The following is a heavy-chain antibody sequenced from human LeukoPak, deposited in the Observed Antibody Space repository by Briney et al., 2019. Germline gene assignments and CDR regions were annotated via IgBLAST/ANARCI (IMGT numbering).Heavy chain of an antibody. Sequence: ASVKVSCKASGYTFTGYYMHWVRQAPGQGLEWMGWINPNSGGTNYAQKFQGWVTMTRDTSISTAYMELSRLRSDDTAAYYCARGVRTAMVPFDYWGQGTLVTVSS. CDR1: GYTFTGYY. CDR3: ARGVRTAMVPFDY. J-gene: IGHJ4*02. CDR2: INPNSGGT. D-gene: IGHD5-18*01. V-gene: IGHV1-2*04.